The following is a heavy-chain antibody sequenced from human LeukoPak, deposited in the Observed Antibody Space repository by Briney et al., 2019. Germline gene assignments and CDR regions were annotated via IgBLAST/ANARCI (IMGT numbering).Heavy chain of an antibody. CDR3: ARRLVIVPPSSFGDAFDI. Sequence: SGTLSLTCGVSGYSISSGYFWAWIRQPPGKGLEWIGSMYYNGNTYYNPSLKSRVTISLDTSKNQFSLKVRSVSAADTAIYFCARRLVIVPPSSFGDAFDIWGRGTVVTVSS. V-gene: IGHV4-38-2*01. CDR2: MYYNGNT. J-gene: IGHJ3*02. CDR1: GYSISSGYF. D-gene: IGHD2/OR15-2a*01.